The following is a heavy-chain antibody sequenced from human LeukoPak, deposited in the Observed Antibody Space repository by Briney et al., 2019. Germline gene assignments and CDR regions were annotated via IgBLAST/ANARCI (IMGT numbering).Heavy chain of an antibody. D-gene: IGHD3-10*01. V-gene: IGHV3-48*03. Sequence: PGGSLRLSCAASGFTFSSYEMNWVRQAPGKGLEWVSYISSSGSTIYYADSVKGRFTISRDNAKNSLYLQMNSLRAEDTAVYYCAREGDYYGSGSYYMEQGLWFDLWGQGTLVTVSS. J-gene: IGHJ5*02. CDR3: AREGDYYGSGSYYMEQGLWFDL. CDR2: ISSSGSTI. CDR1: GFTFSSYE.